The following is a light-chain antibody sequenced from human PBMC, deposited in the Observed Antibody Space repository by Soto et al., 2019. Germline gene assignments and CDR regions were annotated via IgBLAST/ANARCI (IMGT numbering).Light chain of an antibody. CDR3: CSYAGSSTWV. CDR1: SSDFGSYNL. CDR2: EVS. V-gene: IGLV2-23*02. J-gene: IGLJ3*02. Sequence: QSALTQPASVSGSPGQSITISCTGTSSDFGSYNLVSWYQQHPGKAPKLMIYEVSKRPSGVSNRFSSSKSGNTASLTISGLQAEDEADYYCCSYAGSSTWVFGGGTKVTVL.